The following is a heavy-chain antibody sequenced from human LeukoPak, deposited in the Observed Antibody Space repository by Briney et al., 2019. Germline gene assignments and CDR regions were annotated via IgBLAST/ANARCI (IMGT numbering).Heavy chain of an antibody. CDR2: IWYDGSNK. D-gene: IGHD2-15*01. CDR1: GFTFSSYG. V-gene: IGHV3-33*01. CDR3: ARVRYCSGGSCYHYFDY. Sequence: GGSLRLSCAASGFTFSSYGMHWVRQAPGKGLEWVAVIWYDGSNKYYADSMKGRFTISRDNSKNTLYLQMNSLRAEDTAVYYCARVRYCSGGSCYHYFDYWGQGTLVTVSS. J-gene: IGHJ4*02.